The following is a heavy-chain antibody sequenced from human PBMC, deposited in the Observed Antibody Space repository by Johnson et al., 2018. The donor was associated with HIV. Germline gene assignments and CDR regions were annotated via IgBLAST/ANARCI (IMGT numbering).Heavy chain of an antibody. CDR3: ARDTGGEYYNFWSGYARGRDAFDI. J-gene: IGHJ3*02. D-gene: IGHD3-3*01. V-gene: IGHV3-30*04. CDR2: ISYDGSNK. Sequence: QLVESGGGVVQPGRSLRLSCAASGFTFTFYAMHWVRQAPGKGLEWVAVISYDGSNKYYADSVKGRFTISRDNSKNTLYLQMNSLRAEDTAVYYCARDTGGEYYNFWSGYARGRDAFDIWGQGTMVTVSS. CDR1: GFTFTFYA.